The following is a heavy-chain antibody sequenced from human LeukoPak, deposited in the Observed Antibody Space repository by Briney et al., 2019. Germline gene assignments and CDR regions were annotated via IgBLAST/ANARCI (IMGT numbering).Heavy chain of an antibody. Sequence: ASVKVSCKASGYTFTNYGISWVRQAPGQGLEWPGWISTYNGDTNYAQKFQGGVTMTTDTSSTTAYMDLRSLKSDDTALYYCARDYNRLGGYNWFDSWGQGTLVTVSS. J-gene: IGHJ5*01. D-gene: IGHD1-1*01. CDR2: ISTYNGDT. V-gene: IGHV1-18*01. CDR1: GYTFTNYG. CDR3: ARDYNRLGGYNWFDS.